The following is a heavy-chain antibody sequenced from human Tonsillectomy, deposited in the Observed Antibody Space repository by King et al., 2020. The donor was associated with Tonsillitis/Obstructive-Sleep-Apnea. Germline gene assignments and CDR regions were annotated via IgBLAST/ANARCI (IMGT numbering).Heavy chain of an antibody. CDR2: IIVSGGST. CDR1: GFTFSSYA. CDR3: AKVAPGMDFFWEGPFDY. Sequence: VQLVESGGGLVQPGGSLRLSCAASGFTFSSYAMSWVRQAPGKGLEWVSGIIVSGGSTYYADSVKGRFTISRDNSKNTLYLQMNSLRAEDTPVYYCAKVAPGMDFFWEGPFDYGGQGTLATAS. D-gene: IGHD3-10*01. J-gene: IGHJ4*02. V-gene: IGHV3-23*04.